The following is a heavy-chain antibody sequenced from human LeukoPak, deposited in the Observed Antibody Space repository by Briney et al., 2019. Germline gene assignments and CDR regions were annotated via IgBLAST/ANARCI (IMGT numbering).Heavy chain of an antibody. J-gene: IGHJ4*02. CDR3: SRGSGWLSVY. CDR2: ISGGTT. CDR1: GFTFGDYL. D-gene: IGHD6-19*01. Sequence: GRSLRLSCTASGFTFGDYLMSWFRQAPGQGLEWIGFISGGTTEYAASVTGRFTISRDDSTSIAYLQMNSLTTEDTAVYYCSRGSGWLSVYWGQGTLVTVSS. V-gene: IGHV3-49*03.